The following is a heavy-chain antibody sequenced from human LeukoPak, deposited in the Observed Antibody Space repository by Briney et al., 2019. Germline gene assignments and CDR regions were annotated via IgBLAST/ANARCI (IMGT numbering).Heavy chain of an antibody. CDR2: ISYDGSNE. J-gene: IGHJ6*02. D-gene: IGHD4-11*01. CDR3: AKDTGHYYYYYGMDV. V-gene: IGHV3-30*18. Sequence: GGSLRLSCAASGFTFSSYGLHWVRQAPGKGLEWVAVISYDGSNEYYADSVKGRFTISRDNSKNTLYLQMIGLRAEDTAVYYCAKDTGHYYYYYGMDVWGQGTTVTVSS. CDR1: GFTFSSYG.